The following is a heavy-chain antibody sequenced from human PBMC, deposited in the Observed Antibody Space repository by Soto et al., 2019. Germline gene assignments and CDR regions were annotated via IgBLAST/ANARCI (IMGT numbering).Heavy chain of an antibody. CDR2: IYYSGST. CDR3: ARDPWSRQQLVLCYGMDV. D-gene: IGHD6-13*01. V-gene: IGHV4-39*02. Sequence: SETLSLTCTVSGGSISSSSYYWGWIRQPPGKGLEWIGSIYYSGSTYYNPSLKSRVTISVDTSKNQFSLKLGSVTAADTAVYYCARDPWSRQQLVLCYGMDVWGQGTTVTVSS. CDR1: GGSISSSSYY. J-gene: IGHJ6*02.